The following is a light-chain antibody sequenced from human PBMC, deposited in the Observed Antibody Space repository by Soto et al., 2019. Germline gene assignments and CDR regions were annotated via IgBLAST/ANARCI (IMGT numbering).Light chain of an antibody. J-gene: IGLJ1*01. CDR1: SSDVGGYNY. CDR3: SSYTSSSTRV. Sequence: QSVLXQPASVSGSAGQSITISCTGTSSDVGGYNYVSWYQQHPGKAPKLMIYDVSNRPSGVSNRFSGSKSGNTASLTISGLQAEDEADYYCSSYTSSSTRVFGTGTKVTVL. V-gene: IGLV2-14*01. CDR2: DVS.